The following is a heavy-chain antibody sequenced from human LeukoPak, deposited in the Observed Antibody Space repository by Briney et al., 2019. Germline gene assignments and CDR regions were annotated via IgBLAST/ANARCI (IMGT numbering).Heavy chain of an antibody. Sequence: SETLSLTCAVYGGSFSGYYWSWIRQPPGKGLEWIGEINHSGSTNYNPSLKSRVTISVDTSKNQFSLKLSSVTAADTAVYYCSRGDGNYYYMDVWGKGTTVTVSS. D-gene: IGHD1-1*01. V-gene: IGHV4-34*01. CDR1: GGSFSGYY. CDR2: INHSGST. J-gene: IGHJ6*03. CDR3: SRGDGNYYYMDV.